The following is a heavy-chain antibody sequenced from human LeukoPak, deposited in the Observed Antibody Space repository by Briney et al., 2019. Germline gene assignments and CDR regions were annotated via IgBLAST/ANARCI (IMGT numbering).Heavy chain of an antibody. CDR2: IWDDGVNK. Sequence: GRSLRLSCAASGFTFSSYGMHWVRQAPGKGLEWVAVIWDDGVNKYYADSVKGRFTISRDNSKNTLYLQMNSLRTEHTAVYYYARDTPYNPPLKYYMHVWRKGPTVTVSS. D-gene: IGHD1-1*01. V-gene: IGHV3-33*01. CDR3: ARDTPYNPPLKYYMHV. J-gene: IGHJ6*03. CDR1: GFTFSSYG.